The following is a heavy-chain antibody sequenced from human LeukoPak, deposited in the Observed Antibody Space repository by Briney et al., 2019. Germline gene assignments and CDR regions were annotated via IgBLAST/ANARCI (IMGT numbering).Heavy chain of an antibody. CDR2: IDPSDSYT. V-gene: IGHV5-10-1*01. Sequence: GESLKISCKGSGYSFTTYWISWVRQMPGKGLEWMGRIDPSDSYTNYSPSFQGHVTISADKSFSTAYLQWTSLKASDTAMYYCTRHAKAYGSSCDYWGQGTLVTVSS. CDR1: GYSFTTYW. J-gene: IGHJ4*02. CDR3: TRHAKAYGSSCDY. D-gene: IGHD6-13*01.